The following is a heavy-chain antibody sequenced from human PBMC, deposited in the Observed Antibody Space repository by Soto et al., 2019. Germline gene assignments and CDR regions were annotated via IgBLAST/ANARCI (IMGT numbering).Heavy chain of an antibody. CDR1: GDSISRTFYY. J-gene: IGHJ4*02. V-gene: IGHV4-39*01. D-gene: IGHD3-10*01. CDR3: ARQSGGNFDL. CDR2: MYHSGTT. Sequence: SETLSLTCTVSGDSISRTFYYWGWIRQFPGKGLEWLGSMYHSGTTNSSPSLQSRVTISIDTSKNQFSLNLSSVTAADTAVYYCARQSGGNFDLWGQGTLVTVSS.